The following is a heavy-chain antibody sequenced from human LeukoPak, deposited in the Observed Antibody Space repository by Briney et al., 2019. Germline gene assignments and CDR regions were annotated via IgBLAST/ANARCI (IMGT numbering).Heavy chain of an antibody. Sequence: SETLSLTCAVYGGSFSGYYWSWIRQPPGKGLEWIGEINHSGSTNYNPSLKSRVTISVDTSKNQFSLKLSSVTAADTAVYYCARVVGELEEYYFDYWGQGTLVTVSS. CDR2: INHSGST. CDR1: GGSFSGYY. J-gene: IGHJ4*02. V-gene: IGHV4-34*01. CDR3: ARVVGELEEYYFDY. D-gene: IGHD1-26*01.